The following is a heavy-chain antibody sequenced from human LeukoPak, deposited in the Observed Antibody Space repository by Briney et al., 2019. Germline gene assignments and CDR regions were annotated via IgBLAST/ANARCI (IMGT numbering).Heavy chain of an antibody. D-gene: IGHD3-9*01. CDR3: ARDVTEDRAPDYDILTGYSKVDAFDI. V-gene: IGHV3-21*01. Sequence: PGGSLRLSCAASGFTFTSYGMTWVRQAPGKGLEWVSSISSSSSYIYYSDSVKGRFTISRDNAKKSVYLQMNSLRAEDTAVYYCARDVTEDRAPDYDILTGYSKVDAFDIWGQGTMVTVSS. CDR2: ISSSSSYI. J-gene: IGHJ3*02. CDR1: GFTFTSYG.